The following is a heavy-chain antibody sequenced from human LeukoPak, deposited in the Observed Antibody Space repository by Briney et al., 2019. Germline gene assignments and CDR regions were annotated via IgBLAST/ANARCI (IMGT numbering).Heavy chain of an antibody. Sequence: SETLSLTCTVSGGSLSSSSYYWGWIRQPPGKGLEWIGSIYYSGSTYYNPSLKGRVTISVATSKNQFSLKLSSVTAADTAVYYCARGAMVRGVIPRYYFDYWGQGTLVTVSS. D-gene: IGHD3-10*01. CDR3: ARGAMVRGVIPRYYFDY. J-gene: IGHJ4*02. CDR1: GGSLSSSSYY. V-gene: IGHV4-39*07. CDR2: IYYSGST.